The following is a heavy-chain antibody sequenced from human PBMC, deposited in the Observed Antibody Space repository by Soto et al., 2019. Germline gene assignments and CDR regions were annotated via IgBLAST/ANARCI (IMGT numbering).Heavy chain of an antibody. V-gene: IGHV1-69*13. J-gene: IGHJ4*02. CDR2: IIPIFGTA. D-gene: IGHD3-22*01. CDR3: AGLFPYVSSGYHLNY. Sequence: SVKVSCKASGGTFSSYAISWVRQAPGQGLEWMGGIIPIFGTANYAQKFQSRVTITADESTSTAYMELSSLRSEDTAVFYCAGLFPYVSSGYHLNYLGQGTLVTVSS. CDR1: GGTFSSYA.